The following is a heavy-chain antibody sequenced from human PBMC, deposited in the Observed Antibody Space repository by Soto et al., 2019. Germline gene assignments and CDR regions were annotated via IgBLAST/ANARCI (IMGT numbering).Heavy chain of an antibody. D-gene: IGHD3-16*01. CDR1: GFTFDNFG. CDR2: IYYDGSKK. CDR3: ARSPRLGGGTASRGC. Sequence: QVQLVESGGGVVQPGRSLRLSCAASGFTFDNFGMHWVRQAPGKGLEWVSVIYYDGSKKYYADSVRGRFTISRDNSKNMLYLQMDSLRAEDTATYYWARSPRLGGGTASRGCWGQGTLVTVSS. J-gene: IGHJ4*02. V-gene: IGHV3-33*01.